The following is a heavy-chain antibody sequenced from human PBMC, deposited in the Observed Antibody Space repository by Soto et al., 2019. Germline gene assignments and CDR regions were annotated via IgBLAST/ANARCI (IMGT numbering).Heavy chain of an antibody. CDR1: GGSFSGYY. CDR3: ARAGYVVVVAANKPNWFAP. Sequence: QVQLQQWGAGLLKPSETLSLTCAVYGGSFSGYYWSWIRQPPGQGLEWLGEINHSGSTNYNPSLKRRVTISVDTSKNQFSLKLSSVTAADTAVYYCARAGYVVVVAANKPNWFAPWGQGTLVPVSS. J-gene: IGHJ5*02. V-gene: IGHV4-34*01. CDR2: INHSGST. D-gene: IGHD2-15*01.